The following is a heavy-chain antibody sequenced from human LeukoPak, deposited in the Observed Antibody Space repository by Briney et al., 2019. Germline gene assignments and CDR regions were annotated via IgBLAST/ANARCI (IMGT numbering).Heavy chain of an antibody. V-gene: IGHV3-64*01. J-gene: IGHJ5*02. D-gene: IGHD6-19*01. Sequence: GGSLRLSCAASGFTFSSYAMHWVRQAPGKGLEYVSAISSNGGSTYYANSVKGRFTISRDNSKNTLYLQMGSLRAEDMTVYYCARADSSGWYGNWFDPWGQGTLVTVSS. CDR2: ISSNGGST. CDR1: GFTFSSYA. CDR3: ARADSSGWYGNWFDP.